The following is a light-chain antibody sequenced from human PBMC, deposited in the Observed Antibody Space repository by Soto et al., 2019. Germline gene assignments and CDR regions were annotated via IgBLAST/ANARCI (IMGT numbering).Light chain of an antibody. Sequence: QSVLTQPASVSGSPGQSITISCTGTSSDVGTYNLVSWYQQHPGNAPKLMIYEGNKRTSGVSNRCSGSKSGNTACLTISGLQAEDEGDYYCSSYVGSGTYVVFGGGTKLTVL. CDR1: SSDVGTYNL. V-gene: IGLV2-23*01. CDR2: EGN. J-gene: IGLJ2*01. CDR3: SSYVGSGTYVV.